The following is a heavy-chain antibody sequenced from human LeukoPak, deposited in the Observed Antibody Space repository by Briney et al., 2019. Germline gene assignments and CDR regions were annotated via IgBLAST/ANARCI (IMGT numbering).Heavy chain of an antibody. CDR2: IYYSGST. D-gene: IGHD3-22*01. CDR1: GGSISSYY. CDR3: ARETGSGYGEI. Sequence: SETLSLTCTVSGGSISSYYWSWIRQPPGKGLEWIGYIYYSGSTTYNPSLKSRVTISVDTSKNQFSLKLSSVTAADTAVYYCARETGSGYGEIWGQGTMVTVSS. J-gene: IGHJ3*02. V-gene: IGHV4-59*08.